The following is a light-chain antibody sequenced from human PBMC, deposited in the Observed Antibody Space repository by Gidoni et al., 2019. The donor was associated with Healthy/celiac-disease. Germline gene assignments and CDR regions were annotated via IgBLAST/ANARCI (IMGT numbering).Light chain of an antibody. V-gene: IGKV1-27*01. Sequence: LQITQSPSSFSASVRDRVTITCRARQGSSNYLAWYQQKPGKVPKLLIYAASTLQSGVPSRFSGSGSGTDFTLTISCLQSEDVATYYCQKYNSDPCTFGQGTKVDIK. J-gene: IGKJ1*01. CDR1: QGSSNY. CDR2: AAS. CDR3: QKYNSDPCT.